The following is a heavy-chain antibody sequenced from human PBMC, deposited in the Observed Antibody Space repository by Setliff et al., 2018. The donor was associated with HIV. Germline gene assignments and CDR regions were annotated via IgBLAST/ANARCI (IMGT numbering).Heavy chain of an antibody. CDR2: MNPNSGNT. J-gene: IGHJ3*02. Sequence: ASVKVSCKASGYTFTSYDINWVRQATGQGLEWMGWMNPNSGNTGYAQKFQGRVTMTRNTSISTAYMELSSLRSEDTAVYYCARQYYYDSSGYYYSGAFDIWGQGTMVTVSS. CDR3: ARQYYYDSSGYYYSGAFDI. CDR1: GYTFTSYD. V-gene: IGHV1-8*01. D-gene: IGHD3-22*01.